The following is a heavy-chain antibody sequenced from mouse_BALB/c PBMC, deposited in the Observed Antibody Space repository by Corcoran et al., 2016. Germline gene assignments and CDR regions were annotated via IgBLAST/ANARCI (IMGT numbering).Heavy chain of an antibody. CDR1: GFNIKDTY. CDR2: IDPANGNT. V-gene: IGHV14-3*02. CDR3: ANGNYEAWFAY. D-gene: IGHD2-1*01. Sequence: EVQLQQSGAELVKPGASVKLSCTASGFNIKDTYMHWVKQRPEQGLEWIGRIDPANGNTKYDPKFQGKATITSDTSSNTAYLKLSSLTSEDTAVYYCANGNYEAWFAYWGKGTLVTVSA. J-gene: IGHJ3*01.